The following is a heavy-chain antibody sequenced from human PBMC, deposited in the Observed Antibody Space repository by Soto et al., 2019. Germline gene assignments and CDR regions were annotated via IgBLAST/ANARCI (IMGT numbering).Heavy chain of an antibody. CDR2: ISSVGLVSAGAST. CDR3: VGETYYYDGNVYTFTK. CDR1: GASLGRYSSY. V-gene: IGHV4-61*02. Sequence: PSETLSLTCTVPGASLGRYSSYWSWHRLPAGKGLGWIRRISSVGLVSAGASTAYNPALKSRVTISVDKSMNLLSLILGSVTAADTAVYYCVGETYYYDGNVYTFTKWGQGTQVTVSS. D-gene: IGHD3-22*01. J-gene: IGHJ4*02.